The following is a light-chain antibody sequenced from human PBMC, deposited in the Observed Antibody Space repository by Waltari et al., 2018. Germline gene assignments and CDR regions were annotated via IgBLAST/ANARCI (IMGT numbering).Light chain of an antibody. Sequence: EIVLTQSPGTLSLSPGERATLSGRARQSVGRYLAWYQQKPGQAPRLLIYDASTRATGIPDRFSGSGSGTDFSLTISRLESEDFAVYYCQKYVNLPATFGQGTKVEIK. CDR2: DAS. CDR3: QKYVNLPAT. J-gene: IGKJ1*01. V-gene: IGKV3-20*01. CDR1: QSVGRY.